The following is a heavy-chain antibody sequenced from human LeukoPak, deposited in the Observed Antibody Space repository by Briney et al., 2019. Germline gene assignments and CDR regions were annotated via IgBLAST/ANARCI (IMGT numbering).Heavy chain of an antibody. D-gene: IGHD2-2*01. V-gene: IGHV1-69*13. J-gene: IGHJ4*02. Sequence: EASVKVSCKASGGTFSSYAISWVRQAPGQGLEWMGGIIPIFGTANYAQKFQGRVTITADESTSTAYMELSSLRSEDTAVYYCASGLFGYCSSTSCLQWNFDYWGQGTLVTVSS. CDR1: GGTFSSYA. CDR2: IIPIFGTA. CDR3: ASGLFGYCSSTSCLQWNFDY.